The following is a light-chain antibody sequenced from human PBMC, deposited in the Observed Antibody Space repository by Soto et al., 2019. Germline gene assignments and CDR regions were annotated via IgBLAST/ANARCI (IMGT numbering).Light chain of an antibody. V-gene: IGKV3-20*01. CDR3: QQYGSSLLFT. Sequence: EIVLTQSPGTLSLSPGERATLSCRASQSVSSSYSAWYQQKPGQAPRLHIYGASSRASGIPDRFSGSGSGTSFTRTSSRLEPEYFAVYYCQQYGSSLLFTFGRGTKVDIK. CDR1: QSVSSSY. J-gene: IGKJ3*01. CDR2: GAS.